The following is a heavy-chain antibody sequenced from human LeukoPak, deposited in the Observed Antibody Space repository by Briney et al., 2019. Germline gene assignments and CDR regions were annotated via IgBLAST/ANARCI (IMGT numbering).Heavy chain of an antibody. V-gene: IGHV3-7*05. CDR3: ARGGGHNMDV. CDR1: GFTFSRYW. J-gene: IGHJ6*02. CDR2: IKEDGSEK. Sequence: GGSLRLSCAVSGFTFSRYWMSWVRQAPGKGLEWVAIIKEDGSEKYYVDSVKGRFTISRDNAKNSLYAQMNSLRAEDTAVYYCARGGGHNMDVWGQGTTVTVSS.